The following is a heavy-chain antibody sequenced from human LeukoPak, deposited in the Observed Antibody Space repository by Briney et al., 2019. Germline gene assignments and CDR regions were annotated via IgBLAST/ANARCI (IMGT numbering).Heavy chain of an antibody. CDR1: GFTFSSYG. V-gene: IGHV3-33*01. Sequence: GRSLRLSCAASGFTFSSYGMHWVRQAPGKGLEWVAVIWYDGSNKYYADSVKGRFTISRDNSKNTLYLQMNSLRAEDTAVYYCARDALHYYDSSGYFDYWGQGTLVTVFS. D-gene: IGHD3-22*01. CDR2: IWYDGSNK. J-gene: IGHJ4*02. CDR3: ARDALHYYDSSGYFDY.